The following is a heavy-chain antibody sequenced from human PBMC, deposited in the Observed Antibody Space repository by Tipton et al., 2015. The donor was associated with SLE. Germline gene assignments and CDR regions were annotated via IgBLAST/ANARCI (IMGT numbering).Heavy chain of an antibody. CDR2: IYSGETT. J-gene: IGHJ4*02. CDR1: GFIVRSHY. Sequence: SLRLSYAASGFIVRSHYMSWVRQAPGKGLEWVSVIYSGETTYYADSVKGRFAISRDNSKNTLYLQMNSLRPEDTAVYYCATLWGYCSVGRCYSAFWGQGTLVTVSS. D-gene: IGHD2-15*01. V-gene: IGHV3-53*05. CDR3: ATLWGYCSVGRCYSAF.